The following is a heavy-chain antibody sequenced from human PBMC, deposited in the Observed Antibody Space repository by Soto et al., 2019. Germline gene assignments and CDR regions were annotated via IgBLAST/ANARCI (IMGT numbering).Heavy chain of an antibody. V-gene: IGHV1-3*01. CDR3: ARGKVFGVVIISWFDP. CDR2: INAGNGNT. J-gene: IGHJ5*02. D-gene: IGHD3-3*01. CDR1: GYTFTSYA. Sequence: ASVKVSCKASGYTFTSYAMHWVRQAPGQRLEWMGWINAGNGNTKYSQKFQGRVTITRETSASTAYMELSSLRSEDTAVYYCARGKVFGVVIISWFDPWGQGTLVTVSS.